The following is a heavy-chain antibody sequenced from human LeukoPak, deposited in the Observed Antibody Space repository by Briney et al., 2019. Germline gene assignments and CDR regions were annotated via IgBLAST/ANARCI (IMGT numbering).Heavy chain of an antibody. J-gene: IGHJ4*02. CDR1: GFTFSSYG. CDR2: ISYDGSNK. CDR3: AKDFSSGWTFDY. D-gene: IGHD6-19*01. V-gene: IGHV3-30*18. Sequence: GRSLRLSCAASGFTFSSYGMHWVRQAPGKGLEWVAVISYDGSNKYYADPVKGRFTISRDNSKNTLYLQMNSLRAEDTAVYYCAKDFSSGWTFDYWGQGTLVTVSS.